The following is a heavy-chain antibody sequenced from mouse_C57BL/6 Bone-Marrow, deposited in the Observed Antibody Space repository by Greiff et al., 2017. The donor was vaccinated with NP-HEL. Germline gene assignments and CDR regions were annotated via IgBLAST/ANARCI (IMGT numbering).Heavy chain of an antibody. D-gene: IGHD2-2*01. J-gene: IGHJ3*01. CDR1: GYSFTGYF. CDR2: INPYNGDT. V-gene: IGHV1-20*01. CDR3: ANGYWFAY. Sequence: EVMLVESGPELVKPGDSVKISCKASGYSFTGYFMNWVMQSHGKSLEWIGRINPYNGDTFYNQKFKGKATLTVDKSSSTAHMELRSLTSEDSAVYYCANGYWFAYWGQGTLVTVSA.